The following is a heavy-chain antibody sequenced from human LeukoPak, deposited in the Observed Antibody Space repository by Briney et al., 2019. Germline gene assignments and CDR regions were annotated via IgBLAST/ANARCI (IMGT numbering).Heavy chain of an antibody. CDR3: ARGDGADSSGWYAEYFQY. J-gene: IGHJ1*01. CDR1: GDSISRYY. CDR2: IYTSGSA. V-gene: IGHV4-4*07. Sequence: SETLSLTCTVSGDSISRYYWSWIRQPAGKGLEWIGRIYTSGSANYNPSLKSRVTMSVDTSKNQFSLKLRSVTAADTAVYYCARGDGADSSGWYAEYFQYWGQGTLVTVSS. D-gene: IGHD6-19*01.